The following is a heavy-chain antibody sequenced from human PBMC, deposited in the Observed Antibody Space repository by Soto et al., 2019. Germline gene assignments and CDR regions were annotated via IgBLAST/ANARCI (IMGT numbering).Heavy chain of an antibody. CDR2: ISAGGTTT. CDR1: GFTFDTNG. D-gene: IGHD1-7*01. Sequence: PGGSLRLSCAASGFTFDTNGMTWVRQVPGKGLEWVSAISAGGTTTYYADPVKGRFTISRDNSRNMLYLQMNSLRAEDTAVYYRAKDWQYNWNYLGAFDIWGQGTMVTVSS. CDR3: AKDWQYNWNYLGAFDI. J-gene: IGHJ3*02. V-gene: IGHV3-23*01.